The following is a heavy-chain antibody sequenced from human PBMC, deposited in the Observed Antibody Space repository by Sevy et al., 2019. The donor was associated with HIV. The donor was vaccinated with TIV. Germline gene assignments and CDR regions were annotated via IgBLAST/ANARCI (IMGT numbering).Heavy chain of an antibody. D-gene: IGHD3-10*01. V-gene: IGHV3-23*01. Sequence: GGSLRLSCAGSGFTFGGYMMNWVRQAPGRGLEWVARVSRNGGTPEYGDSAKGRFTISRDNSKNTVYLQLKELRAGDTALYYCVKEGRDDFNPYLDFWGQGILVTVSS. CDR3: VKEGRDDFNPYLDF. CDR2: VSRNGGTP. J-gene: IGHJ4*02. CDR1: GFTFGGYM.